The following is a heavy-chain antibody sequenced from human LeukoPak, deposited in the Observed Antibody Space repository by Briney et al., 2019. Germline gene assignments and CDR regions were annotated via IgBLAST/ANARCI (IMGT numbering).Heavy chain of an antibody. J-gene: IGHJ2*01. Sequence: ASMKVSCRTSGYTFTSHGITWVRQAPGQGLEWMGWISGYNGDTIYAQKFQGRVTMTTETSTSTAYMEVWSLRSDDTAVYYCARDPSNTSGRFWYLDVWGRSTLVTVSA. D-gene: IGHD6-19*01. CDR2: ISGYNGDT. V-gene: IGHV1-18*01. CDR3: ARDPSNTSGRFWYLDV. CDR1: GYTFTSHG.